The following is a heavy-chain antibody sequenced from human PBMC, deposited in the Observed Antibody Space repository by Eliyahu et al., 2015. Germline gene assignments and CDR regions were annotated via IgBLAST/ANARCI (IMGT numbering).Heavy chain of an antibody. CDR3: ARDRVSITGNNWFDP. Sequence: QVQLQESGPGLVKPSETLSLTCNVSGGSISSYSWSWIRQPPGKGLXWIGYIYVTGTTNYHPSLQSRVTISRDTSKNQFSLKLKSVTAADTAVYYCARDRVSITGNNWFDPWGQGTLVTVSS. CDR2: IYVTGTT. J-gene: IGHJ5*02. V-gene: IGHV4-59*01. CDR1: GGSISSYS. D-gene: IGHD1-20*01.